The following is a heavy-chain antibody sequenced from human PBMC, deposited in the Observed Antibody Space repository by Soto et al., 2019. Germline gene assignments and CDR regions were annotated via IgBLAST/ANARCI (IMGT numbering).Heavy chain of an antibody. CDR3: MRRGTHPGTSDNWFDP. D-gene: IGHD1-1*01. CDR2: ISSNGGST. V-gene: IGHV3-64D*06. J-gene: IGHJ5*02. Sequence: EVQLVESGGGLVQPGGSLRLSCSASGFTFSSYAMHWVRQAPGKGLEYVSAISSNGGSTYYADSVKGRFTISRDNSKNTLYLQMSSLRAEDTAVYYCMRRGTHPGTSDNWFDPWGQGTLVTVSS. CDR1: GFTFSSYA.